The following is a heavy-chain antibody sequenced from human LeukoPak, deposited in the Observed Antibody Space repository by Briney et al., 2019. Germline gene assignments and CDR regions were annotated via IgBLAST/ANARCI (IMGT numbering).Heavy chain of an antibody. CDR1: GFTFSSYD. CDR3: ARGHMLTGYYNFAWFDP. CDR2: IGTAGDT. V-gene: IGHV3-13*01. D-gene: IGHD3-9*01. J-gene: IGHJ5*02. Sequence: GGTLRLSCAASGFTFSSYDMHWVRQPTGKGLEWVSAIGTAGDTYYSHSVKGRFTISRENAKNSLYLHMNSLSAGDTAVYFCARGHMLTGYYNFAWFDPWGQGTLVTVSS.